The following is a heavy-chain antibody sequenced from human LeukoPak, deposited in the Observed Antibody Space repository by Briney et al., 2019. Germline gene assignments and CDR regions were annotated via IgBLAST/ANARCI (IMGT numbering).Heavy chain of an antibody. CDR2: ISRTSIYK. V-gene: IGHV3-21*01. CDR1: GFTFSSYS. D-gene: IGHD4-17*01. CDR3: ARMTTVTTYGFYYYMDV. Sequence: GGSLRLSCAASGFTFSSYSMNWVRQAPGKGLEWVSSISRTSIYKYYAGSVKGRFTISRDNAKNSLYLQMNSLRAEDTAVYYCARMTTVTTYGFYYYMDVWGKGTTVTVSS. J-gene: IGHJ6*03.